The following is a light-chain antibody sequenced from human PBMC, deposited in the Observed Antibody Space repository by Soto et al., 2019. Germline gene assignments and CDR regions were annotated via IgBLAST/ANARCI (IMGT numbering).Light chain of an antibody. CDR1: QSINNY. Sequence: DIQMTQSPASLSTSLCDRVTITCRASQSINNYLNWYQQEEGKAPKRLIYAATSLPSGVPARFSGSGSSTEFTLTISSLPPGDFATYYCQQSDNSPSSFGLGTKLEFK. J-gene: IGKJ2*03. CDR3: QQSDNSPSS. CDR2: AAT. V-gene: IGKV1-39*01.